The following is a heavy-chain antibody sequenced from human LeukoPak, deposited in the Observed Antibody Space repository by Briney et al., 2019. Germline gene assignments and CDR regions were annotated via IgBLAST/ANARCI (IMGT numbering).Heavy chain of an antibody. Sequence: SETLSLTCTASGGAITNYYWSWIRQPPGKGLEWIGYMYYSGSTNYNPSLKSRVTMSVDTSNNQISLKMTSLTAADTAVYYCARAPAGQPYYYMDVWGKGTTVTVSS. CDR2: MYYSGST. V-gene: IGHV4-59*01. D-gene: IGHD2-2*01. CDR1: GGAITNYY. J-gene: IGHJ6*03. CDR3: ARAPAGQPYYYMDV.